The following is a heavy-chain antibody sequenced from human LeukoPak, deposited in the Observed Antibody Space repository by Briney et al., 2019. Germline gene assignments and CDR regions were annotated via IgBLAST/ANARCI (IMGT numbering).Heavy chain of an antibody. CDR2: INGDGTSKSST. CDR3: ARARGGAYYLLDY. Sequence: SGGSLRLSCAASGFTFSSYAMSWVRQAPGKGLEWVSRINGDGTSKSSTHYADSVKGRFTISRDNAKNTVYLRANSLRAEDTAVYYCARARGGAYYLLDYWGQGTLVTVSS. V-gene: IGHV3-74*01. CDR1: GFTFSSYA. J-gene: IGHJ4*02. D-gene: IGHD3-22*01.